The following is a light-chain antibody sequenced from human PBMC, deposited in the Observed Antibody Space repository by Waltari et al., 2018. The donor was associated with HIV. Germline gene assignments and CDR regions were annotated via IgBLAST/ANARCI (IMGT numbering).Light chain of an antibody. J-gene: IGLJ2*01. CDR1: HIGSKS. CDR2: DDG. V-gene: IGLV3-21*02. CDR3: QVWDSSSDPVV. Sequence: SYVLTQPPSVSVAPGQTARITCGGNHIGSKSVHWYQQKPGQAPVLFVYDDGDRPSGIPERVSGSNSGNTATLTISRVEAGDEADYYCQVWDSSSDPVVFGGGTKLTVL.